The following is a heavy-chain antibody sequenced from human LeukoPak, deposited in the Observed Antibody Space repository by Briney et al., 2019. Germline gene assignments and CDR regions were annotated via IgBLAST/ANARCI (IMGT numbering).Heavy chain of an antibody. Sequence: ASVKVSCKASGGTFSSYAISWVRQAPGQGLEWMGGIISIFGTANYAQKFQGRVTITTDESTSTAYMELSSLRSEDTAAYYCARNPRIGELFLDYWGQGTLVTVSS. CDR3: ARNPRIGELFLDY. J-gene: IGHJ4*02. V-gene: IGHV1-69*05. CDR2: IISIFGTA. CDR1: GGTFSSYA. D-gene: IGHD3-10*01.